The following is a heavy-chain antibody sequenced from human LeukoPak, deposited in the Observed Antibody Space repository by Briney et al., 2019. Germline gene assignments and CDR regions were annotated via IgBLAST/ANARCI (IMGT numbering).Heavy chain of an antibody. CDR3: AKTNGYYSD. J-gene: IGHJ4*02. CDR1: GFTFSGYG. CDR2: LSGSVGTT. D-gene: IGHD3-22*01. V-gene: IGHV3-23*01. Sequence: GGSLRLSRVAFGFTFSGYGMKGVPEALGKGLGCVSGLSGSVGTTYYAGSVKGRFTISRDNSKNSLSLQVSSLRAEYTAVYYCAKTNGYYSDWGQGTLVTVSS.